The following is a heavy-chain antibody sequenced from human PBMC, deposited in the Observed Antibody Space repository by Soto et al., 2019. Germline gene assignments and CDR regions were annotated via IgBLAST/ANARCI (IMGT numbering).Heavy chain of an antibody. CDR3: VRVDNNWILDY. Sequence: PGGSLRVSCVASGFTFSDHYMDWVRQAPGKGLEWVGRIRKKTNRYTTEYAASVKGRFTVSRDDSKNSLFLQMNSLKNEDTAVYFCVRVDNNWILDYWGQGALVTVSS. CDR1: GFTFSDHY. V-gene: IGHV3-72*01. D-gene: IGHD5-18*01. CDR2: IRKKTNRYTT. J-gene: IGHJ4*02.